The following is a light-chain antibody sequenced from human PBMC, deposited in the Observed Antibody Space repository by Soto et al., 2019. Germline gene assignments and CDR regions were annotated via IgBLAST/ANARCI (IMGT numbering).Light chain of an antibody. V-gene: IGKV3-20*01. CDR2: GAS. CDR3: QQYVKSPWT. J-gene: IGKJ1*01. CDR1: QILSNNY. Sequence: EIVLTQSPCTLSLSPGERATLSCRAIQILSNNYLGWYQQKAGQAPRLLVYGASTRATGIPDRFSGSGSGTDFTLTISRLEPEDFAVYYCQQYVKSPWTFGQGTKVDIK.